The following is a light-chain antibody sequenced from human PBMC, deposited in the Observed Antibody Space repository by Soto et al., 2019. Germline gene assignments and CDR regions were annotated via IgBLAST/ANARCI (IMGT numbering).Light chain of an antibody. CDR3: SSYAGSIVV. V-gene: IGLV2-8*01. CDR2: EVS. Sequence: QSALTQPPSASGSPGQSVTISCTGTSSDVGYYNYVSWYQQHPGKAPKLMIYEVSKRPSGVPDRFSGSKSGNTASLTVSGLQAEDEADYHCSSYAGSIVVFGGGTKLTVL. CDR1: SSDVGYYNY. J-gene: IGLJ2*01.